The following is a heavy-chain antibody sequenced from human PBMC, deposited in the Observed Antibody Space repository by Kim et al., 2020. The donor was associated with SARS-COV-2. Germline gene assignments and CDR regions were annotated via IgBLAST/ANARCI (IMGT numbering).Heavy chain of an antibody. CDR2: IYPGDSET. CDR1: GYRFSGYW. Sequence: GESLKISCKGSGYRFSGYWIGWVRQMAGKGLEWMGIIYPGDSETRYSPSFQGQVTISVDKSISTAYLQWSSLKASDTAMYYCARGYYNSMTSLAFGLDVWGQGTTVTVSS. V-gene: IGHV5-51*01. D-gene: IGHD2-2*01. CDR3: ARGYYNSMTSLAFGLDV. J-gene: IGHJ6*02.